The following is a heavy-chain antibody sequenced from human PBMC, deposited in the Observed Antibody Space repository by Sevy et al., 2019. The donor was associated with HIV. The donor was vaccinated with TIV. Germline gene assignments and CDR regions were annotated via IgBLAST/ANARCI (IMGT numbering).Heavy chain of an antibody. J-gene: IGHJ4*02. Sequence: GGSLRLSCAASGFTFSVYWMSWVRQAPGKGLEWVATMKEDGSDKDYVDSVKGRFTISRDNAKNSLYLQMNSLRAEDRAVYYCVREGVGGYSYSLDCWGQGILVTVSS. CDR3: VREGVGGYSYSLDC. D-gene: IGHD5-18*01. V-gene: IGHV3-7*01. CDR1: GFTFSVYW. CDR2: MKEDGSDK.